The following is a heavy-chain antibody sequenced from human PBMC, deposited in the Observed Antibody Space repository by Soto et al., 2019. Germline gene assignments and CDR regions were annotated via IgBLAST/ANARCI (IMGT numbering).Heavy chain of an antibody. D-gene: IGHD2-2*01. CDR3: AKGKGLTVSSTNY. J-gene: IGHJ4*02. Sequence: EVQLLESGGGLVQPGGSLRLSCAASGFTFSSYAMSWVRQAPGMGLEWVSGIIGSGTSTYYADSVKGRFTISRDNSKNTLFLQMNSLRADDTAVYHCAKGKGLTVSSTNYWGQGTLVTVSS. CDR2: IIGSGTST. V-gene: IGHV3-23*01. CDR1: GFTFSSYA.